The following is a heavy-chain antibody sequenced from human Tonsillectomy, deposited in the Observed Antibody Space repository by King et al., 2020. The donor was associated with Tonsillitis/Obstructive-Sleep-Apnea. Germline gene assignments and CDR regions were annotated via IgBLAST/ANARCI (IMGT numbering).Heavy chain of an antibody. CDR1: GFTFSSYA. CDR2: ISGSGGST. V-gene: IGHV3-23*04. J-gene: IGHJ6*03. Sequence: VQLVESGGGLVQPGGSLRLSCAASGFTFSSYAMSWVRQAPGKGLEWVSAISGSGGSTYYADSVKGRFTISRDNSKNTLYLQMNSLRAEDTAVYYCAKDQSAYDIYYYYYMDVWGKGTTVTVSS. CDR3: AKDQSAYDIYYYYYMDV. D-gene: IGHD5-12*01.